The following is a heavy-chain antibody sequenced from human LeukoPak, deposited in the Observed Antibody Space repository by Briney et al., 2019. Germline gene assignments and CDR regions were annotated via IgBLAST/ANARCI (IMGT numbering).Heavy chain of an antibody. Sequence: SETLSLTCAVYGGSFSGYYWSWIRQPPGKGLEWIGEINHSGSTNYNPSLKSRVTISVDTSKNQFSLRLSSVTAADTAVYHCARGKTYYDYVWGSYRLRYYFDYWGQGTLVTVSS. CDR2: INHSGST. CDR3: ARGKTYYDYVWGSYRLRYYFDY. CDR1: GGSFSGYY. D-gene: IGHD3-16*02. J-gene: IGHJ4*02. V-gene: IGHV4-34*01.